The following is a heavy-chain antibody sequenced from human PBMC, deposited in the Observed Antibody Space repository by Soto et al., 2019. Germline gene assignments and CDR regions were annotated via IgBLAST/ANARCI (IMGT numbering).Heavy chain of an antibody. Sequence: SETLSLTCTVSGGSSSGSAYYGGWIRQSPGKGLEWIGSIYDSGTTYYNPSLKSRVTKSVDTSKNQFSLKLNSVTAADTAVYYCARITSAFDPWGQGTLVTVSS. D-gene: IGHD2-2*01. CDR3: ARITSAFDP. CDR1: GGSSSGSAYY. J-gene: IGHJ5*02. CDR2: IYDSGTT. V-gene: IGHV4-39*07.